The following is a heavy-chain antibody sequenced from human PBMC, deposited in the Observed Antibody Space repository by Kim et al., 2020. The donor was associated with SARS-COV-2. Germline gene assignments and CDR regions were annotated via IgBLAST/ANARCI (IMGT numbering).Heavy chain of an antibody. D-gene: IGHD2-2*01. CDR1: GGSISGYY. CDR2: IYYSGST. CDR3: ARVHGTRYCSSTSCADWYFDL. Sequence: SETLSLTCIVSGGSISGYYWSWIRQPPGKGLEWIGYIYYSGSTNYNPSLKSRVTISVDTSKNQFSLKLSSVTAADTAVYYCARVHGTRYCSSTSCADWYFDLWGRSTLVTVSS. V-gene: IGHV4-59*01. J-gene: IGHJ2*01.